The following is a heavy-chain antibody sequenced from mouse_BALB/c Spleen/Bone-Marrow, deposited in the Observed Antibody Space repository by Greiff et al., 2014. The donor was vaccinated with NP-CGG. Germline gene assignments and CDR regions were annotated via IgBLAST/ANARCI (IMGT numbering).Heavy chain of an antibody. J-gene: IGHJ3*01. CDR1: GYTFTSYD. Sequence: VQLVESGAELVKPGASVKLSCKASGYTFTSYDINWVRQRPEQGLEWIGWIFPGDGSTKYNEKFKGKATLTTDQSSSTAYMQLSRLTSEDSAVYFCARRVYYDYDGGAWFAYWGQGTLVTVSA. D-gene: IGHD2-4*01. V-gene: IGHV1S56*01. CDR2: IFPGDGST. CDR3: ARRVYYDYDGGAWFAY.